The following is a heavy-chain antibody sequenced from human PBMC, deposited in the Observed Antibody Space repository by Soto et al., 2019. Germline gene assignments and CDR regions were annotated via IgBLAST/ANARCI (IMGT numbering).Heavy chain of an antibody. CDR3: AKENYVWGSYHIDY. D-gene: IGHD3-16*02. CDR2: ISYDGSNK. Sequence: QVQLVESGGGMVQPGRSLRLSCAASGFTFSSYGMHWVRQAPGKGLEWVAVISYDGSNKYYADSVKGRFTISRDNSKNTLYLQMNSLRTEDTAVYYCAKENYVWGSYHIDYWGQGTLVTVSS. CDR1: GFTFSSYG. J-gene: IGHJ4*02. V-gene: IGHV3-30*18.